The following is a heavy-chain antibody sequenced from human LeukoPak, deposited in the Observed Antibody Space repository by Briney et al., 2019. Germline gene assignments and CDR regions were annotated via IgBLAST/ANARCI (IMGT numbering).Heavy chain of an antibody. CDR3: ARPNITSYYDSRGYDAFDV. D-gene: IGHD3-22*01. V-gene: IGHV5-51*01. J-gene: IGHJ3*01. Sequence: GESPKISCKGSGYKFNAYWIAWVRQMPGKGLEWMGIIYPDDSDNKYSPSFQGQVTISADKSVSIAYLQWSSLKASDTAMYYCARPNITSYYDSRGYDAFDVWGQGTMVIVSS. CDR2: IYPDDSDN. CDR1: GYKFNAYW.